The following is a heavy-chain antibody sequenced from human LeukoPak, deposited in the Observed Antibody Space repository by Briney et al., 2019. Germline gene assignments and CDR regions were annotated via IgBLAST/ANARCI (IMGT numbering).Heavy chain of an antibody. V-gene: IGHV3-48*01. D-gene: IGHD6-6*01. CDR1: GFTFSSYS. J-gene: IGHJ4*02. Sequence: GGSLRLSCAASGFTFSSYSMNWVRQAPGKGLEWVAYVSSSGNDVAYADSVKGRFTISRNNAENLLFLQMNTVRAEDTAVYYCARGGAARPDYWGQGTLVTVSS. CDR3: ARGGAARPDY. CDR2: VSSSGNDV.